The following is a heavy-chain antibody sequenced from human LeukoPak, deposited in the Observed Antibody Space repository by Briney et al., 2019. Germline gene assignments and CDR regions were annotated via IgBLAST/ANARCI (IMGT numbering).Heavy chain of an antibody. J-gene: IGHJ4*02. V-gene: IGHV3-23*01. Sequence: GGSLRLSCAASGFTFSSYAMSWVRQAPGKGLEWVSAISGSGGSTYYADSVKGRFTISRDNPKYTLYLQMNSLRAEDTAVYYCAKNRGYCSSTSCYGGFDYWGQGTLVTVSS. D-gene: IGHD2-2*01. CDR3: AKNRGYCSSTSCYGGFDY. CDR2: ISGSGGST. CDR1: GFTFSSYA.